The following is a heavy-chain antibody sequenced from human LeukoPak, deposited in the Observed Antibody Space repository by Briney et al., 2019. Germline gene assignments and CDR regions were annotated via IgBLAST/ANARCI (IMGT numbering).Heavy chain of an antibody. CDR1: GGSISSYY. D-gene: IGHD3-22*01. V-gene: IGHV4-59*01. Sequence: PSETLSLTCTVSGGSISSYYWSWIRQPPGEGLEWIRYIYYSGSTNYNPSLKSRVTISVDTSKNQFSLKLSSVTAADTAVYYCAGLYYYDSSGYYYGYYYYMDVWGKGTTVTVSS. CDR3: AGLYYYDSSGYYYGYYYYMDV. CDR2: IYYSGST. J-gene: IGHJ6*03.